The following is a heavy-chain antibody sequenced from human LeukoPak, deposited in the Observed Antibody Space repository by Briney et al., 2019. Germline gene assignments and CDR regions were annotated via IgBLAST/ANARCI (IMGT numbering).Heavy chain of an antibody. J-gene: IGHJ5*02. Sequence: SETLSLTCTVSGGSISSGGYYWSWIRQPPGKGLEWIGEINHSGSTNYNPSLKSRVTISVDTSKNQFSLKLSSVTAADTAVYYCARVRAPYGWLEEGNWFDPWGQGTLVTVSS. D-gene: IGHD6-19*01. CDR2: INHSGST. CDR3: ARVRAPYGWLEEGNWFDP. CDR1: GGSISSGGYY. V-gene: IGHV4-39*07.